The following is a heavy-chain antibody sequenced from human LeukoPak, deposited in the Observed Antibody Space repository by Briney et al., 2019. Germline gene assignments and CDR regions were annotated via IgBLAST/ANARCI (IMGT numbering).Heavy chain of an antibody. J-gene: IGHJ4*02. V-gene: IGHV3-23*01. CDR3: ARSSQRGGWNDFDY. CDR1: GFTFSSYA. Sequence: GGSLRLSCAASGFTFSSYAMSWVRQAPGKGLEWVSAISGSGGSTYYADSVKGRFPISRDNYKNTLYLQLNSLRAEDTAVYYCARSSQRGGWNDFDYWGQGTLVTVSS. D-gene: IGHD1-1*01. CDR2: ISGSGGST.